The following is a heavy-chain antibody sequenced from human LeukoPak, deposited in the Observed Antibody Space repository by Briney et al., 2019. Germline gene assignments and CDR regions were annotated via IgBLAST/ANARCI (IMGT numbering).Heavy chain of an antibody. V-gene: IGHV3-23*01. CDR2: ITSGGST. CDR3: VKVGIDGGSYSENYLDY. CDR1: GFTFSIYA. Sequence: QTGGSLRLSCAASGFTFSIYAMSWVRQAPGKGLEWVSAITSGGSTYYADSVKGRFTISRDNSKNTLYLQMSSLRADDTAVYYCVKVGIDGGSYSENYLDYWGQGTLVTVSS. J-gene: IGHJ4*02. D-gene: IGHD1-26*01.